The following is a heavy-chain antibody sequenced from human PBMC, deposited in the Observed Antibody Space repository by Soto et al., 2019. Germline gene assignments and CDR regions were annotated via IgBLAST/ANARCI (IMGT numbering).Heavy chain of an antibody. CDR2: IGSSGGTT. D-gene: IGHD4-17*01. V-gene: IGHV3-23*01. J-gene: IGHJ3*02. Sequence: SGGSLRLSCAASGFIFSNYAMSWVRQAPGKGLEWVSGIGSSGGTTHLAESVKGRFTISRDNSKNTLYLQMNSLRVEDTSVYYCGKDPNGDYIGAFDIWGQGTMVTVSS. CDR3: GKDPNGDYIGAFDI. CDR1: GFIFSNYA.